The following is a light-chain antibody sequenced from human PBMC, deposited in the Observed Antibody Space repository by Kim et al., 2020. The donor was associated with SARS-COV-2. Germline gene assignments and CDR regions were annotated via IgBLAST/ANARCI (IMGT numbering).Light chain of an antibody. CDR1: QSVSSNY. CDR2: DAS. J-gene: IGKJ4*01. V-gene: IGKV3-20*01. CDR3: QHYGSSPLT. Sequence: EIVLTQSPGTLSLSPGDRATLSCRASQSVSSNYLVWYQQKPGQAPRLLIYDASSRATGIPDRFSGGGSETDFTLTISRLEPEDFAVYYCQHYGSSPLTFGGGTKVDIK.